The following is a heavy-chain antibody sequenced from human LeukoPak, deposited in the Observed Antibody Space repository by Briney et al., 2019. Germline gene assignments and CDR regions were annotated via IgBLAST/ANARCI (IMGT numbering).Heavy chain of an antibody. V-gene: IGHV3-23*01. Sequence: GGSLRLSCAASGFTFSSYAMSRVRQAPGKGLEWVSAISGSGGSTYYADSVKGRFTISRDNSKNTLYLQMNSLRAEDTAVYYCAIGDSSGQTAFDIWGQGTMVTVSS. D-gene: IGHD3-22*01. CDR1: GFTFSSYA. CDR2: ISGSGGST. J-gene: IGHJ3*02. CDR3: AIGDSSGQTAFDI.